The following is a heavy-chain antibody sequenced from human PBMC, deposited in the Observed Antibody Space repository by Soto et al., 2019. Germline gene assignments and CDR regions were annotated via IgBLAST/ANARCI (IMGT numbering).Heavy chain of an antibody. Sequence: GGSLRLSCAASGFTFSSYGMHWVRQAPGKGLEWVAVISYDGSNKYYADSVKGRFTISRDNSKNTLYLQMNSLRAEDTAVYYCAKDWSYCGGDCYSDGVYYYGMDVWGQGTTVTVSS. V-gene: IGHV3-30*18. D-gene: IGHD2-21*02. CDR2: ISYDGSNK. CDR1: GFTFSSYG. J-gene: IGHJ6*02. CDR3: AKDWSYCGGDCYSDGVYYYGMDV.